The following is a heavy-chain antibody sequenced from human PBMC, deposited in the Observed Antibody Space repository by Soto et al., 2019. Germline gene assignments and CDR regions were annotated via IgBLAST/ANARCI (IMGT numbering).Heavy chain of an antibody. J-gene: IGHJ4*02. V-gene: IGHV3-48*01. CDR1: GFTFSQHG. Sequence: VQVVESGGGLVQPGGSLRLSCVASGFTFSQHGMSWVRQAPGKGLEWISHITYTGTPYYADSVQGRFTISRDNAKTSLYLQMNSLRAEDTAVYYYARREFNGGHRYSTYWCQGTLVTVSS. CDR3: ARREFNGGHRYSTY. D-gene: IGHD2-15*01. CDR2: ITYTGTP.